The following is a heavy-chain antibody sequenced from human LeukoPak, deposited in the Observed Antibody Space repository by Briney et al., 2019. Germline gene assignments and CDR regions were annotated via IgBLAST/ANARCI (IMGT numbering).Heavy chain of an antibody. V-gene: IGHV4-31*03. J-gene: IGHJ4*02. Sequence: PSETLSLTCTVSGGSISSGGYYWSWIRQHPGKGLEWIGYIYYSGSTYYNPSPKSRVTISVDTSKNQFSLKLSSVTAADTAVYYCASHSSSWYNYWGQGTLVTVSS. CDR3: ASHSSSWYNY. D-gene: IGHD6-13*01. CDR1: GGSISSGGYY. CDR2: IYYSGST.